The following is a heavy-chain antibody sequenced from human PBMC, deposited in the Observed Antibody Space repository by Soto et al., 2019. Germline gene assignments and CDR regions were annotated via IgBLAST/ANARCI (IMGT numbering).Heavy chain of an antibody. Sequence: SETLSLTCTVSGGSISGYYWGWIRQPPGKGLEWIGYIYYSGSTNYNPSLKSRVTISVDTSKNQFSLKLSSVTVADTAVYYCARHVVPAANYFAYWGQGTLVTVSS. CDR3: ARHVVPAANYFAY. D-gene: IGHD2-2*01. J-gene: IGHJ4*02. V-gene: IGHV4-59*08. CDR1: GGSISGYY. CDR2: IYYSGST.